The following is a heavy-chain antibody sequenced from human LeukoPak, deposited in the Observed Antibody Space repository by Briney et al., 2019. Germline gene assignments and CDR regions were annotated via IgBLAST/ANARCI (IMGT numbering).Heavy chain of an antibody. J-gene: IGHJ3*02. V-gene: IGHV1-3*01. Sequence: ASVKVSCKASGYTFTSYAMHWVRQAPGQRLEWMGWVNAGNGNTKYSQKFQGRVTITRDTSASTAYMELSSLRSEDTAVYYCARTTVTTGAHAFDIWGQGTMVTVSS. CDR2: VNAGNGNT. D-gene: IGHD4-17*01. CDR3: ARTTVTTGAHAFDI. CDR1: GYTFTSYA.